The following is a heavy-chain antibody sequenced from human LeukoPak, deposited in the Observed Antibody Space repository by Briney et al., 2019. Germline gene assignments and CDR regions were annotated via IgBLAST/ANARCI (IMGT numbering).Heavy chain of an antibody. J-gene: IGHJ4*02. Sequence: GGSLRLSCAASGFTFNNYAMSWVRQAPGKGLEWVSAISGSGGSTYYAASVKGRFTISRDNSKNTLYLQMNSLRAEDTAVYYCVKEHYYDSSGYSDYWGQGTLVTVSS. CDR3: VKEHYYDSSGYSDY. D-gene: IGHD3-22*01. CDR2: ISGSGGST. CDR1: GFTFNNYA. V-gene: IGHV3-23*01.